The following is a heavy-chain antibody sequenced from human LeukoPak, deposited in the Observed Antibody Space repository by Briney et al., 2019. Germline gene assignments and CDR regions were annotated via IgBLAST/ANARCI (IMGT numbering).Heavy chain of an antibody. CDR2: ISGSGGST. CDR1: GFTFSSYA. D-gene: IGHD3-10*01. J-gene: IGHJ4*02. Sequence: GGSLRLSCASSGFTFSSYAMSWVRQAPGKGLEWVSAISGSGGSTYYADSVKGRFTISRDNSKNTLYLQMNSLRAEDTAVYYCAKDRFGDHPILNDYWGQGTLVTVSS. V-gene: IGHV3-23*01. CDR3: AKDRFGDHPILNDY.